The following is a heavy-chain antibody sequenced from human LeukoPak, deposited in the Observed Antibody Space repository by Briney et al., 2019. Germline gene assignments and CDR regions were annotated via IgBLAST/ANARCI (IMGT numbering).Heavy chain of an antibody. CDR1: GGTFSSYA. J-gene: IGHJ5*02. CDR2: IIPILGIA. CDR3: ASEGVGAKRRGFDR. Sequence: SVKVSCKASGGTFSSYAISWVRQAPGQGLEWMGRIIPILGIANYAQKFQGRVTITADKSTSTAYMELRSLRSDDTAVYYCASEGVGAKRRGFDRWGQGTLVTVSS. V-gene: IGHV1-69*04. D-gene: IGHD1-26*01.